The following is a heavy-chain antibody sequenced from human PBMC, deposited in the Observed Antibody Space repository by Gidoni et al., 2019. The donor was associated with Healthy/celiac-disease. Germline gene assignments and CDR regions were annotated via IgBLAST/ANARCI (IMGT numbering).Heavy chain of an antibody. D-gene: IGHD6-19*01. J-gene: IGHJ5*02. CDR2: INPNIGGT. CDR1: GYTCNGYD. CDR3: ARARGAHHPYSRGWYNWFDP. Sequence: QVQLGQSGDEGKKRGASVKVACKASGYTCNGYDMHWVRQAPGQGLEWMGWINPNIGGTNYAQKFQGWVTMTSDTSISTAYMELSRLISDDTAVYYCARARGAHHPYSRGWYNWFDPWGQGTLVTVSS. V-gene: IGHV1-2*04.